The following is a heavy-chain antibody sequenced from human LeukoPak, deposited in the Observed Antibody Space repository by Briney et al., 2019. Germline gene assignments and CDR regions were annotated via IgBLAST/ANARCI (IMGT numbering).Heavy chain of an antibody. J-gene: IGHJ6*02. CDR1: GFTLNTFT. V-gene: IGHV3-23*01. CDR2: ITGSRGRT. Sequence: GGSLRLSCAASGFTLNTFTMIWVRQAPGKGLEWVSSITGSRGRTYYADSVKGRFTISRDNSKNTLYLQMNSLRAEDTAVYYCAKVVGATDRNYYYGMDVWGQGTTVTVSS. D-gene: IGHD1-26*01. CDR3: AKVVGATDRNYYYGMDV.